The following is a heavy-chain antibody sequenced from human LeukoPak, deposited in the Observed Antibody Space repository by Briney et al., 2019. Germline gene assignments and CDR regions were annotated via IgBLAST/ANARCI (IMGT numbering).Heavy chain of an antibody. D-gene: IGHD4-11*01. Sequence: SETLSLTCTVSGGSISSYYWSWIRQPPGKGLEWIGYIYYSGSTNYNPSLKGRVTISVDTSKNQFSLKLSSVTAADTAVYYCARLPQPSTVTTYYYGMDVWGQGTTVTVSS. J-gene: IGHJ6*02. CDR3: ARLPQPSTVTTYYYGMDV. CDR2: IYYSGST. V-gene: IGHV4-59*01. CDR1: GGSISSYY.